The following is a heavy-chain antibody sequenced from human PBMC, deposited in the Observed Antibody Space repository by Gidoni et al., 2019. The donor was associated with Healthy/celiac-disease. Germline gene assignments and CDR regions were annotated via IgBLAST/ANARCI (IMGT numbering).Heavy chain of an antibody. D-gene: IGHD2-15*01. V-gene: IGHV3-30-3*01. CDR1: GFTFSSYA. Sequence: QVQLVESGGGVVQPGRSLRLSCAASGFTFSSYAMHWVRQAPGKGLEWVAVISYDGSNKYYADSVKGRFTISRDNSKNTLYLQMNSLRAEDTAVYYCASPNCSGGSCHNDYWGQGTLVTVSS. CDR3: ASPNCSGGSCHNDY. CDR2: ISYDGSNK. J-gene: IGHJ4*02.